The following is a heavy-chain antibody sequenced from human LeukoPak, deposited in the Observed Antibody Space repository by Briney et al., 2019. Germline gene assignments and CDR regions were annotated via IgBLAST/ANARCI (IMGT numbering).Heavy chain of an antibody. CDR3: ARGSTVTTFGFFY. Sequence: ASVKVSCKASGYTFTGYYMHWVRQAPGQGLEWMGWINPNSGGTNYAQKVQGRVTMTRDTSISTAYMELSRLRSDDTAVYYCARGSTVTTFGFFYWGQGTLVTVSS. D-gene: IGHD4-17*01. J-gene: IGHJ4*02. CDR2: INPNSGGT. CDR1: GYTFTGYY. V-gene: IGHV1-2*02.